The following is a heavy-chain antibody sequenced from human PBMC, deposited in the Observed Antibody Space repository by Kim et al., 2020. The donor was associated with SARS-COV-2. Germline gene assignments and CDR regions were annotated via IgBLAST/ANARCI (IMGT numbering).Heavy chain of an antibody. J-gene: IGHJ4*02. Sequence: DSVKGRFTISRDNAKNSLYLQMNSLRAEDTALYYCAKDAVIAATSYYFDYWGQGTLVTVSS. D-gene: IGHD6-13*01. CDR3: AKDAVIAATSYYFDY. V-gene: IGHV3-9*01.